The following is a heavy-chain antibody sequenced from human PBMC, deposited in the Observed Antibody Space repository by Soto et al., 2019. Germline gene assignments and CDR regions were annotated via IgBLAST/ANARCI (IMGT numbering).Heavy chain of an antibody. CDR2: IIPIFGTA. Sequence: SVKVSCKASGYTFTSYGISWVRQAPGQGLEWMGGIIPIFGTANYAQKFQGRVTITADESTSTAYMELSSLRSEDTAVYYCARMPDRGYSYDLVDYWGQGTLVTVSS. J-gene: IGHJ4*02. CDR1: GYTFTSYG. D-gene: IGHD5-18*01. CDR3: ARMPDRGYSYDLVDY. V-gene: IGHV1-69*13.